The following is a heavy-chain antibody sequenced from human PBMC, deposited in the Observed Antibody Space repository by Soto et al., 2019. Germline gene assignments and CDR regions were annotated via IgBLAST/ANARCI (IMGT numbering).Heavy chain of an antibody. CDR3: ARVDIVVVPAPMGTFDP. D-gene: IGHD2-2*03. J-gene: IGHJ5*02. V-gene: IGHV1-18*01. CDR1: GYTFSSIG. Sequence: ASVKVSCKTSGYTFSSIGISWVRQAPGQGLEWMGWISPHKDNTYYAQRLQGRVTMTTDTSTSTAYMELRSLRSDDTAVYYCARVDIVVVPAPMGTFDPWGQGTLVTVSS. CDR2: ISPHKDNT.